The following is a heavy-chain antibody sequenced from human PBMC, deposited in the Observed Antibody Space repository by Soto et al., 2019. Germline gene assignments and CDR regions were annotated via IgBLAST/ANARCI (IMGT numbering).Heavy chain of an antibody. V-gene: IGHV3-23*01. CDR3: AKGGVGATLFS. Sequence: GGSLRLSCAASGFTFSSYAMTWVRQAPGKGLEWVSAISGSGGSTYYADSVKGRFTISRDNSKNTLYLQMNSLRAEDTAVYYCAKGGVGATLFSWGQGTLVTVSS. J-gene: IGHJ5*02. CDR2: ISGSGGST. D-gene: IGHD1-26*01. CDR1: GFTFSSYA.